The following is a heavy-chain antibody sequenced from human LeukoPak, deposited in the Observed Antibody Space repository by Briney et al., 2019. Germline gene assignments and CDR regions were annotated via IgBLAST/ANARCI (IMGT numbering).Heavy chain of an antibody. Sequence: PGGSLRLSCAASGFTFSSFAMSWVRQAPGEGLVWVSRISGDGSVANYADSVKGRFTISRDNAKNTLYLQMNSLRTEDTALYYCARDQDWVPFDYWGQGTLVTVSS. CDR1: GFTFSSFA. CDR3: ARDQDWVPFDY. V-gene: IGHV3-74*01. CDR2: ISGDGSVA. D-gene: IGHD3-9*01. J-gene: IGHJ4*02.